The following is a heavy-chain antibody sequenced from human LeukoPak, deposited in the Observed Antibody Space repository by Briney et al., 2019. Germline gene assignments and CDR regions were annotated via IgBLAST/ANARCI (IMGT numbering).Heavy chain of an antibody. D-gene: IGHD1-7*01. CDR1: GGSISSSSYY. CDR3: ARDFGPELELTP. J-gene: IGHJ5*02. CDR2: IYYSGST. Sequence: SETLSLTCTVSGGSISSSSYYWGWIRQPPGKGLEWIGSIYYSGSTYYNPSLKSRVTISVDTSKNQFSLKLSSVTAADTAVYYCARDFGPELELTPWGQGTLVTVSS. V-gene: IGHV4-39*07.